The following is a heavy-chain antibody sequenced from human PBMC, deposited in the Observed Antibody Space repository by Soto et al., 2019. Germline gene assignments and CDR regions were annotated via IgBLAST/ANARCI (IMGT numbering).Heavy chain of an antibody. D-gene: IGHD5-12*01. V-gene: IGHV1-69*13. Sequence: SVKVSCKASGVTFTRQDMRWVRQAPGQGLEWMGGIIPIFGTPQYAEKFQDRVTITADESTSTAYMELSSLTSEDTAVYYCATNEGRDGYRFDYWGQGTLVTVSS. CDR1: GVTFTRQD. CDR3: ATNEGRDGYRFDY. CDR2: IIPIFGTP. J-gene: IGHJ4*02.